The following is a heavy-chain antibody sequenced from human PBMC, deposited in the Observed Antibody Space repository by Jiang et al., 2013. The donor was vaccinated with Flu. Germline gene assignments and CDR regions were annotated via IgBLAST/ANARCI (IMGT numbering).Heavy chain of an antibody. CDR1: GGTFSTHT. D-gene: IGHD5-18*01. Sequence: VQLVESGAEVKKPGSSVKVSCKASGGTFSTHTINWVRQAPGQGLEWMGWIIPIFATPNYAQKFQGRVTITADESTSTVHMELSSLRSEDTALYYCARAPLQYSSLDYWGQGTLVIVSS. J-gene: IGHJ4*02. CDR3: ARAPLQYSSLDY. V-gene: IGHV1-69*01. CDR2: IIPIFATP.